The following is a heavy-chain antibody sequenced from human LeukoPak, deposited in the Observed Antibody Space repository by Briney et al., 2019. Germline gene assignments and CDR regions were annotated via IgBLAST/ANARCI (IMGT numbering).Heavy chain of an antibody. CDR2: ISAYNGNT. CDR1: GYTFTSYG. D-gene: IGHD2-2*01. CDR3: ARVGSSISWYYYYYYMDV. V-gene: IGHV1-18*01. Sequence: ASVKVSCKASGYTFTSYGISWVRQAPGQGLEWMGWISAYNGNTNYAQKLQGRVTMTTDTSTSTAYMELGNPRSDDTAVYCCARVGSSISWYYYYYYMDVWGKGTTVTISS. J-gene: IGHJ6*03.